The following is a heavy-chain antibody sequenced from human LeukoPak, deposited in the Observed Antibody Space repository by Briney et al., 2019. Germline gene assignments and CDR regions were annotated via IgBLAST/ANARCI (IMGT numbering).Heavy chain of an antibody. CDR1: GGSFRGYY. Sequence: SETLSLTCAVYGGSFRGYYWSWLHQPPAKGLEGIGEINHSESSNYNPSLTRRVTISVDTSKNQFSLKLSSVTAVDMAVYYCARAASRYDVLTGYYGGWFDSWGQGALVTVSS. D-gene: IGHD3-9*01. CDR3: ARAASRYDVLTGYYGGWFDS. CDR2: INHSESS. J-gene: IGHJ5*01. V-gene: IGHV4-34*01.